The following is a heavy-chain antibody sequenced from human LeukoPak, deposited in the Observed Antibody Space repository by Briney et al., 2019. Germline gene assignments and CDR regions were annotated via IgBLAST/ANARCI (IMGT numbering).Heavy chain of an antibody. V-gene: IGHV1-69-2*01. Sequence: ASVKVSCQVSGYTFTDYYMHWVQQAPGKGLEWMGLVDPEDGETIFAEKFQGRVTITPDTSTDTAYMELSSLRSEDTAVYYCATHRPHSSGYDKPLHYWGQGTLVTVSS. CDR3: ATHRPHSSGYDKPLHY. D-gene: IGHD3-22*01. CDR2: VDPEDGET. CDR1: GYTFTDYY. J-gene: IGHJ4*02.